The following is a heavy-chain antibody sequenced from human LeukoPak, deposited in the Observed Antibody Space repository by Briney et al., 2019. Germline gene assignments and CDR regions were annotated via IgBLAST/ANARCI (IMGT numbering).Heavy chain of an antibody. D-gene: IGHD5-12*01. Sequence: GGSLRLSCAASGFTFSSYCMNWVRQAPGKGLEWVSSISSSSSYIYYADSVKGRFTISRDNAKNSLYLQMNSLRAEDTAVYYCARDPPGATISGAFDIWGQGTMVTVSS. CDR2: ISSSSSYI. CDR3: ARDPPGATISGAFDI. V-gene: IGHV3-21*01. J-gene: IGHJ3*02. CDR1: GFTFSSYC.